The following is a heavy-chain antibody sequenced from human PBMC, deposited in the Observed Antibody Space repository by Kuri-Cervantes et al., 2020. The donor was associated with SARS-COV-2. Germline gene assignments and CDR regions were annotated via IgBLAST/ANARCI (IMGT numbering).Heavy chain of an antibody. CDR2: INPNSGGT. CDR3: ATWGNIDGDPPH. V-gene: IGHV1-2*02. Sequence: ASVKVSCKASGHTFTSYDINWVRQATGQGLEWMGWINPNSGGTNYAQKFQGRVTMTRDTSISTAYMELSSLRSDDTAVYFCATWGNIDGDPPHWGQGTLVTVSS. CDR1: GHTFTSYD. D-gene: IGHD2/OR15-2a*01. J-gene: IGHJ4*02.